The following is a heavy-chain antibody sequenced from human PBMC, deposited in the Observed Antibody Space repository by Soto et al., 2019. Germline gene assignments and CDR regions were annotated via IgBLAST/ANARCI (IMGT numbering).Heavy chain of an antibody. CDR1: GYSFTSYW. J-gene: IGHJ6*02. CDR3: AMDTVGSSWYRAYYYYGMDV. Sequence: PGESLKISCKGSGYSFTSYWIGWVRQMPGKGLEWMGIIYPGDSDTRYSPSFQGQVTISADKSISTAYLQWSSLKASDTAMYYCAMDTVGSSWYRAYYYYGMDVWGQGTTVTVSS. V-gene: IGHV5-51*01. CDR2: IYPGDSDT. D-gene: IGHD6-13*01.